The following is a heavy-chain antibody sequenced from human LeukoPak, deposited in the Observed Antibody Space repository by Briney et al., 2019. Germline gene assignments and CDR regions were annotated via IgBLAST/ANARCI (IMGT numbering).Heavy chain of an antibody. CDR3: AKGPGARGHFNWFDP. D-gene: IGHD5-12*01. CDR1: GFTFSSYW. Sequence: PGGSLRLSCAASGFTFSSYWMSWVRQAPGKGLEWVANIKQDGSEKYYVDSVKGRFTISRDNAKNSLYLQMNGLRGEDTAVYYCAKGPGARGHFNWFDPWGQGTLVTVSS. V-gene: IGHV3-7*01. J-gene: IGHJ5*02. CDR2: IKQDGSEK.